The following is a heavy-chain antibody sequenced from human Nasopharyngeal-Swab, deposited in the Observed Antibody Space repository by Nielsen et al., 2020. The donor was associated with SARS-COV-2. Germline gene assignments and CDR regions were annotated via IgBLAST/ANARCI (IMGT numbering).Heavy chain of an antibody. Sequence: GESLKIFCAASGFTFSSYDMHWVRQAPGKGLEWVSSISSSSSFIYYADSVKGRFTISRDNAKNSLYLQMNSLRGEDTAVYYCAKTPGNYHYYMDVWGKETTVTVSS. J-gene: IGHJ6*03. CDR2: ISSSSSFI. CDR1: GFTFSSYD. V-gene: IGHV3-21*01. CDR3: AKTPGNYHYYMDV.